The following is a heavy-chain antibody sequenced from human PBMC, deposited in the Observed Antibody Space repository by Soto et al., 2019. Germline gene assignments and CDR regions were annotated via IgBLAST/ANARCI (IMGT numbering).Heavy chain of an antibody. Sequence: EVQLLESGGGLVQPGGSLRLSCAASGFTFSSDAMSWVRQAPGKGLEWVSVISGSGGSTYYADSVKGRFTISRDNSKNTLDLQMNSLRVEDTALYYCAKGVKVRGDKYSDSWGQGTLVTVSS. CDR2: ISGSGGST. D-gene: IGHD3-10*01. V-gene: IGHV3-23*01. CDR3: AKGVKVRGDKYSDS. J-gene: IGHJ4*02. CDR1: GFTFSSDA.